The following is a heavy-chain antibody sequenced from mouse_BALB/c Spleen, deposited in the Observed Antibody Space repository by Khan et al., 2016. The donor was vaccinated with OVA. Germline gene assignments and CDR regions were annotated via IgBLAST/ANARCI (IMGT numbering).Heavy chain of an antibody. CDR2: ISSGGSYT. J-gene: IGHJ4*01. V-gene: IGHV5-6*01. CDR1: GFTFSSYG. D-gene: IGHD1-2*01. Sequence: EVELVESGGDLVKPGGSLKLSCAASGFTFSSYGMSWVRQTPDKRLEWVATISSGGSYTYYPDSVKGRFTISRDNAKNTLYLQMSSLKSEDTAMXYCARFITTATGYYYAMDYWGQGTSVTVSS. CDR3: ARFITTATGYYYAMDY.